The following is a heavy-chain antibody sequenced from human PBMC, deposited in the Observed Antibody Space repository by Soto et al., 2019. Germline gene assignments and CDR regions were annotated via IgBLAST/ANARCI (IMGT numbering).Heavy chain of an antibody. J-gene: IGHJ1*01. D-gene: IGHD3-22*01. CDR2: IFYSGST. V-gene: IGHV4-34*12. CDR3: ATPHYDRTTFYSFFGS. Sequence: SETMPLRWGVEGGSCGGYCGSWIRQPTGKGLEWIGQIFYSGSTNYNPSLKSRVTISVATSKTQFSLELSSVTAADTAVYYCATPHYDRTTFYSFFGSRGQ. CDR1: GGSCGGYC.